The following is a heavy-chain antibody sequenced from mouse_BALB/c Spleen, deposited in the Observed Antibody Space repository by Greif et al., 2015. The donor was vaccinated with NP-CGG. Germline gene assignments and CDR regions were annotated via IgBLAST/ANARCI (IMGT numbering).Heavy chain of an antibody. J-gene: IGHJ2*01. Sequence: EVQLQESGAELVKPGASVKLSCTASGFNIKDTYMHWVKQRPEQGLEWIGRIDPANGNTKYDPKFQGKATITADTSSNTAYLQLSSLTSEDTAVYYCARRVYYPYFDYWGQGTTLTVSS. D-gene: IGHD2-1*01. CDR1: GFNIKDTY. CDR2: IDPANGNT. V-gene: IGHV14-3*02. CDR3: ARRVYYPYFDY.